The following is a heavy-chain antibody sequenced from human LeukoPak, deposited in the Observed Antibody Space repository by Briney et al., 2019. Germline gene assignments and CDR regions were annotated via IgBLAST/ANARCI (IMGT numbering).Heavy chain of an antibody. D-gene: IGHD5-12*01. CDR1: GFTFDDYD. V-gene: IGHV3-20*04. CDR2: INWNGGRI. Sequence: GGSLRLSCAASGFTFDDYDMSWVRQAPGKGLEWVSNINWNGGRIGYADSVKGRFTISRDNAKNSLYLQMNSLRAEDTALYYCAREPDRRLATYYFDYWGQGTLVTVSS. J-gene: IGHJ4*02. CDR3: AREPDRRLATYYFDY.